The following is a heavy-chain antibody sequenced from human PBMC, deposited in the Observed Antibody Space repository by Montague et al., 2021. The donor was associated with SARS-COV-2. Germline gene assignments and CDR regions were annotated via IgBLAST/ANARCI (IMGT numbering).Heavy chain of an antibody. CDR2: INHSGSA. J-gene: IGHJ4*02. CDR3: ARGFGTVEMPTISFDY. D-gene: IGHD5-24*01. V-gene: IGHV4-34*01. Sequence: SETLSLTCAVSGESVSGFYWCWIRQRPGEGLEWLWEINHSGSANYNPSLKSRVTMSVDTSKNQFSLKLSSVTAADTAVYFCARGFGTVEMPTISFDYWGQGTLVTVSS. CDR1: GESVSGFY.